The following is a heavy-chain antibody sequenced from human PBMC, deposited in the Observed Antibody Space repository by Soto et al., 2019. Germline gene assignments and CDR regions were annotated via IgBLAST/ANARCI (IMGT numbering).Heavy chain of an antibody. CDR2: MSYDGINE. D-gene: IGHD6-13*01. CDR1: GFTFSNFN. CDR3: AKGLRYSSSPNFDC. Sequence: QVQLVESGGGVVQPGRSLRLSCAASGFTFSNFNMHWVRQAPGTGLEWVASMSYDGINEYHSESVKGRFTISRDNFRNTLYLQMNSLRGEDTAVYYCAKGLRYSSSPNFDCWGQGTLVTVSS. J-gene: IGHJ4*02. V-gene: IGHV3-30*18.